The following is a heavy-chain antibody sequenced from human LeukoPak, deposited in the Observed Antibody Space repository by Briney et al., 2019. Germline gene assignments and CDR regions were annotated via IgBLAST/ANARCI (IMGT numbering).Heavy chain of an antibody. Sequence: PSETLSLTCTVSGGSISSYYWAWIRQPPGKGLEWVGSIYYSGTTYYNPSLKSRVTISVDTSKNQFSLKLTSVTAADTAVYYCASGPGGSALFNWGQGTLVTVSS. V-gene: IGHV4-39*07. CDR1: GGSISSYY. CDR3: ASGPGGSALFN. CDR2: IYYSGTT. J-gene: IGHJ4*02. D-gene: IGHD4-23*01.